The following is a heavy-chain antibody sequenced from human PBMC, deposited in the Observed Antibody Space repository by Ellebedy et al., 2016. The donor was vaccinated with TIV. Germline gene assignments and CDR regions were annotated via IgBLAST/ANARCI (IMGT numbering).Heavy chain of an antibody. CDR1: GFTFNSFA. J-gene: IGHJ4*02. Sequence: PGGSLRLSCVASGFTFNSFAMSWVRPAPGKGLEWVSTISNSGESTNNADSGKGRFTISRDNSKNTLYLQMNGLIAEDTAVYYWAKDRIVGARKFDDWGQGTLVTVSS. V-gene: IGHV3-23*01. CDR3: AKDRIVGARKFDD. D-gene: IGHD1-26*01. CDR2: ISNSGEST.